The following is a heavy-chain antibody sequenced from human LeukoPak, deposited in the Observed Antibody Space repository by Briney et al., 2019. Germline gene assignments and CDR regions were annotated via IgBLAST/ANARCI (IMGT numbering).Heavy chain of an antibody. CDR1: GGTFSSYP. CDR3: ARGGAYYYDSSDLYIDY. D-gene: IGHD3-22*01. CDR2: IIPIFGTA. V-gene: IGHV1-69*05. Sequence: ASVKVSCKASGGTFSSYPVSWVRQAPGQGLEWMGRIIPIFGTANYAQKFQGRVTITTDESTSTAYMELSSLRSEDTAVYYCARGGAYYYDSSDLYIDYWGQGTLVTVSS. J-gene: IGHJ4*02.